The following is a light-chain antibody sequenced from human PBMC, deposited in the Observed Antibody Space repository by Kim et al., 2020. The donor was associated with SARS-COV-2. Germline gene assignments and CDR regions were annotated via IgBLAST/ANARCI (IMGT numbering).Light chain of an antibody. J-gene: IGLJ1*01. Sequence: QSALTQPRSVSESPGQSVTISCTGTISDIGSYIYVSWYQHHPGKAPKLIIFDVSKRPSGVPDRFSGSKSGNAASLTISGLQAEDEADYYCCSYAGSFTYVFGTGTKVTVL. V-gene: IGLV2-11*01. CDR2: DVS. CDR1: ISDIGSYIY. CDR3: CSYAGSFTYV.